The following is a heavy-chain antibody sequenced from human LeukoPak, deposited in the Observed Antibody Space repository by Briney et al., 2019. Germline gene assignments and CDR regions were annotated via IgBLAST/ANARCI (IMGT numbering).Heavy chain of an antibody. Sequence: GGSLRLSCAASGFTFSSYSMNWVRQAPGKGLERVSYISSSSSYIYYADSVKGRFTISRDNSKNTLYLQMNSLRAEDTAVYYCARTTEGYAGGPGYSYYYYMDVWGKGTTVTISS. CDR2: ISSSSSYI. D-gene: IGHD5-12*01. CDR1: GFTFSSYS. J-gene: IGHJ6*03. CDR3: ARTTEGYAGGPGYSYYYYMDV. V-gene: IGHV3-21*05.